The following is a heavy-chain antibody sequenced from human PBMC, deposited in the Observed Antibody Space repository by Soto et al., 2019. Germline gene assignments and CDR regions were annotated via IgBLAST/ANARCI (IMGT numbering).Heavy chain of an antibody. CDR3: ARVVGSGYFDH. CDR1: GGSISSSNW. J-gene: IGHJ4*02. D-gene: IGHD1-26*01. V-gene: IGHV4-4*02. CDR2: IYHSGST. Sequence: QVQLQESGPGLVKPSGTLSLTCAVSGGSISSSNWWSWVRQPPGKGLEWIGEIYHSGSTNYNPSLKSXXTXPXXKPKHQFPRKLSPVNAADAAVYYCARVVGSGYFDHWGQGTLVTGSS.